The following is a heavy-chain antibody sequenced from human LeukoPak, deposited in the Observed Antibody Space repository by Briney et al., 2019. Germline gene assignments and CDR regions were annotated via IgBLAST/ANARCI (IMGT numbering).Heavy chain of an antibody. J-gene: IGHJ1*01. D-gene: IGHD6-19*01. CDR1: GFTFSSYS. V-gene: IGHV3-7*01. Sequence: GGSLRLSCAASGFTFSSYSLNWVRQAPGKGLEWVANIKQDGSEKNYVDSVKGRFTISRDNAKNSLSLRMNSLSAEDTAVYYCATGYSSGWYFYFQHWGQGSLVSVSS. CDR3: ATGYSSGWYFYFQH. CDR2: IKQDGSEK.